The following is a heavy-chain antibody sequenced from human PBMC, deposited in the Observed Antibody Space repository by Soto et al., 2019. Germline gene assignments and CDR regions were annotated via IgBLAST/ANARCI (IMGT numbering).Heavy chain of an antibody. CDR3: AKADGQQLLLPHLEN. D-gene: IGHD2-15*01. V-gene: IGHV3-23*01. J-gene: IGHJ4*02. Sequence: EVQLLESGGGLVRPGESLRLSCAASGFNINKYAMSWVRQAPGEGLEWVSGISCCGGTASYADSVKGRFTIARDDAKNTLYLDVNSLRVEDTAEYYCAKADGQQLLLPHLENWGRGTLVTVS. CDR2: ISCCGGTA. CDR1: GFNINKYA.